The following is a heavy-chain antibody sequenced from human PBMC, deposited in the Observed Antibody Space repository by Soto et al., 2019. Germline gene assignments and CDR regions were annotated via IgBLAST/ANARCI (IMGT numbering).Heavy chain of an antibody. CDR3: ARDLRQMVFDY. CDR2: IYYSGST. CDR1: GGSISSGGYY. J-gene: IGHJ4*02. Sequence: TSETLSLTCTVSGGSISSGGYYWRWIRQPPGKGLEWIGYIYYSGSTYYNPSLKSRVTISVDTSKNQFSLKLSSVTAADTAVYYCARDLRQMVFDYWGQGTLVTVSS. V-gene: IGHV4-30-4*01. D-gene: IGHD2-8*01.